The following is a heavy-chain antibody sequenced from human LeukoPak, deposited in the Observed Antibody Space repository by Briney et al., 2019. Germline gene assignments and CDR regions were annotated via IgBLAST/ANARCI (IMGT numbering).Heavy chain of an antibody. D-gene: IGHD3-22*01. V-gene: IGHV4-39*01. J-gene: IGHJ5*02. Sequence: SETLSLTCSVSGGSISSSSDYWGWVRQPPGKGLEWIGSIYHSETTYYNPSLKSRVIISVGTSKNQFSLKLNSVTAAGTAVYYCGRPNPDSSGYYGSFDPWGQGILVTVSS. CDR2: IYHSETT. CDR3: GRPNPDSSGYYGSFDP. CDR1: GGSISSSSDY.